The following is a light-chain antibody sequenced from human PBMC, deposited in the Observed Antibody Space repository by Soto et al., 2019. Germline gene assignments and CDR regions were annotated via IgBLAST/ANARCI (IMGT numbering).Light chain of an antibody. Sequence: QSVVTQPPSASGTPGQTVTISCSGSSSNIGAGYDVHWYQQLPGTAPKLLIYGNSNRPSGVPDRFSGSKSGTSASLAITGLQAEDEADYYCQSYDSSLSGWVFGGGTKLTVL. V-gene: IGLV1-40*02. CDR2: GNS. CDR1: SSNIGAGYD. CDR3: QSYDSSLSGWV. J-gene: IGLJ3*02.